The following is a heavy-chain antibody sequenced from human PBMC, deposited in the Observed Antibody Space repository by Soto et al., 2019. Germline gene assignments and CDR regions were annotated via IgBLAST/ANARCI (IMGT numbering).Heavy chain of an antibody. CDR1: GGTFSSYA. Sequence: QVQLVQSGAEVKKPGSSVKVSCKASGGTFSSYAISWVRQAPGQGLEWMGGIIPIFGTANYAQKFQGRVKITADEATSTGYMELSSLRSEDTAVYYCARERYCSGGSCYSRWFDPWGQGTLVTVSS. CDR3: ARERYCSGGSCYSRWFDP. J-gene: IGHJ5*02. CDR2: IIPIFGTA. V-gene: IGHV1-69*01. D-gene: IGHD2-15*01.